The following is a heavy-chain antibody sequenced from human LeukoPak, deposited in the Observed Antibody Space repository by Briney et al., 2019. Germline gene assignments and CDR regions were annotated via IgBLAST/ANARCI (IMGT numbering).Heavy chain of an antibody. J-gene: IGHJ4*02. V-gene: IGHV3-30-3*01. CDR1: GFTFSSYA. CDR2: ISYDGSNK. CDR3: ARDLYIAGDFWSGYIDY. D-gene: IGHD3-3*01. Sequence: PGRSLRLSCAAYGFTFSSYAMHWVRQAPGKGLEWVAVISYDGSNKYYADSVKGRFTISRDNSKNTLYLQMNSLRAEDTAVYYCARDLYIAGDFWSGYIDYWGQGTLVTVSS.